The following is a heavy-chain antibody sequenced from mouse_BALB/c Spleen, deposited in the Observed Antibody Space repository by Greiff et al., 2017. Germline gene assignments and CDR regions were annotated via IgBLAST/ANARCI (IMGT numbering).Heavy chain of an antibody. Sequence: EVMLVESGGGLVKPGGSLKLSCAASGFTFSSYAMSWVRQSPEKRLEWVAEISSGGSYTYYPDTVTGRFTISRDNAKNTLYLEMSSLRSEDTAMYYCARAKYGYDVGAMDYWGQGTSVTVSS. J-gene: IGHJ4*01. CDR3: ARAKYGYDVGAMDY. V-gene: IGHV5-9-4*01. CDR2: ISSGGSYT. D-gene: IGHD2-2*01. CDR1: GFTFSSYA.